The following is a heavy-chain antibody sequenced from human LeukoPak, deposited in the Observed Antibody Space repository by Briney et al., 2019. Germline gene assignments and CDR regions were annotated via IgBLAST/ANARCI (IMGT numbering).Heavy chain of an antibody. CDR2: ISSSSSYI. Sequence: PGGSLRLSCAASGFTFSSYSMNWVRQAPGKGLEWVSSISSSSSYIYYADSVKGRFTISRDNAKNSLYLQMNSLRAEDTAVYHCARDGYCSGGSCSDFDYWGQGTLVTVSS. V-gene: IGHV3-21*01. J-gene: IGHJ4*02. D-gene: IGHD2-15*01. CDR1: GFTFSSYS. CDR3: ARDGYCSGGSCSDFDY.